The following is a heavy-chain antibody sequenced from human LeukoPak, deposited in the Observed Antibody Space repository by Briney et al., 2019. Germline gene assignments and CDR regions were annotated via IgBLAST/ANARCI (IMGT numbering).Heavy chain of an antibody. J-gene: IGHJ4*02. V-gene: IGHV1-69*05. CDR1: GGTFSSYA. CDR3: ARGAMVRGVIDFDY. D-gene: IGHD3-10*01. Sequence: SVKVSCKASGGTFSSYAISWVRQAPGQGLEWMGGIIPIFGTANYAQKFQGRVTITTDESTSTAYMELSSLRSEDTAVYYCARGAMVRGVIDFDYWGQGTLITVSS. CDR2: IIPIFGTA.